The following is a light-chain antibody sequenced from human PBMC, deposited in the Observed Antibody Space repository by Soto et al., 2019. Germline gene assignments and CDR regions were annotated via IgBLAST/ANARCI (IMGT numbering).Light chain of an antibody. Sequence: QSVLTQPAPLSGAPGQSIAISCTGPSSVVGGYDYVSWYQQQSGEAPKLMIYDVSNRPSGVSNRFSGSKSGNTASLTISGLQAEDEAEYYCSSYTSSSTYVFGSGTKVTV. V-gene: IGLV2-14*01. CDR3: SSYTSSSTYV. J-gene: IGLJ1*01. CDR1: SSVVGGYDY. CDR2: DVS.